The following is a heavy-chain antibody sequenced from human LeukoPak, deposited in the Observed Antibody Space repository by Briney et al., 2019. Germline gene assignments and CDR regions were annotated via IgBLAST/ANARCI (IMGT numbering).Heavy chain of an antibody. CDR3: ARGGYYDKEAFDI. J-gene: IGHJ3*02. D-gene: IGHD3-22*01. CDR2: IYYSGST. CDR1: GGSISSYY. Sequence: SETLSLTCTVSGGSISSYYWSWIRQPPGKGLEWINYIYYSGSTNYHPSLKSRVTISVDTSKNQFPLKLSSVTAADTAVYHCARGGYYDKEAFDIWGQGTMVTVSS. V-gene: IGHV4-59*01.